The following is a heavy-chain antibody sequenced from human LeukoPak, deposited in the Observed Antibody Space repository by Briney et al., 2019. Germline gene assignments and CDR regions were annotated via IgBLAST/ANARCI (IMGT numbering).Heavy chain of an antibody. CDR2: ISGSGGST. Sequence: GGSLRLSCAASGFTFSSYAMSWVRQAPGKGLEWVSAISGSGGSTYYADSVKGRFTISSDNSKNTLYLQMNSLRAEDTAVYYCAKDRPNFHENSGHYYRRDGDSWGQGTLVTVSS. J-gene: IGHJ5*01. V-gene: IGHV3-23*01. CDR3: AKDRPNFHENSGHYYRRDGDS. CDR1: GFTFSSYA. D-gene: IGHD3-22*01.